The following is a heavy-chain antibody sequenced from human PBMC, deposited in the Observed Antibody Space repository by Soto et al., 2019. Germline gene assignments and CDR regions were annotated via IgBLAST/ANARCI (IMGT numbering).Heavy chain of an antibody. Sequence: QVQLQESGPGLVKHSQTLALTCTVSSDSMGSGDYSWTWIRQPPGKGLEWIGYIYYIGTTFYNPPLESRVNISIDPSKNHFSLRLTSVTAADTAVSYCSRGRTYYGFLPWGQGTRVTVSS. V-gene: IGHV4-30-4*01. J-gene: IGHJ5*02. CDR1: SDSMGSGDYS. D-gene: IGHD3-10*01. CDR2: IYYIGTT. CDR3: SRGRTYYGFLP.